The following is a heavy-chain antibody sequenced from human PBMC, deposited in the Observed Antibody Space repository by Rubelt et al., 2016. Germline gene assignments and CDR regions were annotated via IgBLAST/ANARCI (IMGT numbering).Heavy chain of an antibody. D-gene: IGHD6-13*01. CDR2: IYSGGST. CDR3: AIYSTTIAGKI. Sequence: EVQLVESGGGLVQPGGSLRLSCAASGFTVSSNYMSWVRQAPGKGLEWVSVIYSGGSTYYADSVKGRFTISRDNSKNTLYRQMNSLRAEDTAVYYCAIYSTTIAGKIWGQGTMVTVSS. V-gene: IGHV3-66*01. CDR1: GFTVSSNY. J-gene: IGHJ3*02.